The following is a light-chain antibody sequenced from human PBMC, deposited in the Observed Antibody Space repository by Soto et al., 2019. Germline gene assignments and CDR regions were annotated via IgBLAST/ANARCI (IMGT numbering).Light chain of an antibody. J-gene: IGKJ4*01. CDR1: QSVRSS. Sequence: IVLTQSPTTLTSPLGQRAPLCWRPRQSVRSSLAWYQQKPGQAPRLLIYDASKRATGIPARFSGSASGTDFTLTISSLEPGDFAVYYCQQRSDWPPELTFGGGTKVDIK. CDR3: QQRSDWPPELT. V-gene: IGKV3-11*01. CDR2: DAS.